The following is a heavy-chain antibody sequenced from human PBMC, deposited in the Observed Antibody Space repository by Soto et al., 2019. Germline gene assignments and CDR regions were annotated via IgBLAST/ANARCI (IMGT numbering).Heavy chain of an antibody. CDR2: IIPIFGTA. D-gene: IGHD3-22*01. V-gene: IGHV1-69*01. J-gene: IGHJ4*02. CDR3: ARGANYYDSSGYLHYFDY. Sequence: QVQLVQSGAEVKKPGSSVKVSCKASGGTFSSYAISWVRQAPGQGLEWMGGIIPIFGTANYAQKFQGRVTITADESTSTAYMELSSLRSEDTAVYYCARGANYYDSSGYLHYFDYWSQGNLVTVSS. CDR1: GGTFSSYA.